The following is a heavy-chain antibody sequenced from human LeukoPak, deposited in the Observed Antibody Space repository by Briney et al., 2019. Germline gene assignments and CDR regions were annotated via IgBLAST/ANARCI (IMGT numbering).Heavy chain of an antibody. CDR2: INHSGST. V-gene: IGHV4-34*01. CDR1: GGSFSGYY. Sequence: PSETLSLTCAVYGGSFSGYYWSWIRQPPGRGLEWIGEINHSGSTNYNPSLKSRVTISVDTSKNQFSLKLSSVTAADTAVYYCARGGVRNYYDSGVDYWGQGTLVTVSS. D-gene: IGHD3-22*01. CDR3: ARGGVRNYYDSGVDY. J-gene: IGHJ4*02.